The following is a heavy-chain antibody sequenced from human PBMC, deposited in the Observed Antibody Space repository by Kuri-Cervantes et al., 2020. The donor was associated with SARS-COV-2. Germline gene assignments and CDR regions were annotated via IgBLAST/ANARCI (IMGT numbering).Heavy chain of an antibody. D-gene: IGHD1-26*01. Sequence: SETLSLTCTVSAGSISSSSYYWGWIRQPPGKGLEGIGNIYSSGRTYYSPSLKSRVTISVDTSKNQFSLKLSSVTAADTAVYYCAKPSVNYHDAFDIWGQGPMVTVSS. J-gene: IGHJ3*02. CDR1: AGSISSSSYY. CDR3: AKPSVNYHDAFDI. CDR2: IYSSGRT. V-gene: IGHV4-39*01.